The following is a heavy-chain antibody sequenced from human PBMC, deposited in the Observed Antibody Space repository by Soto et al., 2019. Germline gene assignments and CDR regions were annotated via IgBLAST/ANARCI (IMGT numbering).Heavy chain of an antibody. D-gene: IGHD2-2*01. J-gene: IGHJ6*02. CDR1: GGTFSSYA. Sequence: SGEVCCKXSGGTFSSYAISWVRQAPGQGLEWMGGIIPIFGTANYAQKFQGRVTITADESTSTAYMELSSLRSEDTAVYYRARVPAATLYYYGMDVWGQGTTVPVSS. V-gene: IGHV1-69*13. CDR2: IIPIFGTA. CDR3: ARVPAATLYYYGMDV.